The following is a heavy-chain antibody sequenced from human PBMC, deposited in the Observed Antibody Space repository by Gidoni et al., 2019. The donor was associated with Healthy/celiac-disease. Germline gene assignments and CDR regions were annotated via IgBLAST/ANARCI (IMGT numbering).Heavy chain of an antibody. D-gene: IGHD6-13*01. CDR1: GGSISTYY. V-gene: IGHV4-4*07. CDR3: ARDSGGGLESSSWYMDV. CDR2: IYTSGCT. Sequence: QVQLQESGPGLVKPSETLSLPCTVTGGSISTYYWSWIRQPAGKGLEWIGRIYTSGCTTYNPSLKSRVPMSVDTSKNQFSLKLSSVTAADTAVYYCARDSGGGLESSSWYMDVWGKGTTVTVSS. J-gene: IGHJ6*03.